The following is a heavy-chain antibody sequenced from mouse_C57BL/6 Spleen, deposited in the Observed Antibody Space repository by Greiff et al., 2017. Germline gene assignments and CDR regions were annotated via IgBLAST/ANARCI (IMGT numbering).Heavy chain of an antibody. Sequence: QVQLQQSGAELVRPGASVTLSCKASGYTFTDYEMHWVKQTPVHGLEWIGAIDPETGGTAYNQKFKGKAILTADKSSSTAYMELRSLTSEDSAVYYCTRSGYGSSDYWGQGTTLTVSS. CDR2: IDPETGGT. D-gene: IGHD1-1*01. V-gene: IGHV1-15*01. CDR1: GYTFTDYE. J-gene: IGHJ2*01. CDR3: TRSGYGSSDY.